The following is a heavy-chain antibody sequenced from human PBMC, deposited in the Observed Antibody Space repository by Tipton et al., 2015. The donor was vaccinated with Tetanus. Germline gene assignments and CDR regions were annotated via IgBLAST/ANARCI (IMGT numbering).Heavy chain of an antibody. Sequence: QVQLVQSGAEVKKPGASVKVPCKASGYTFTGYYMHWVRQAPGQGLEWMGRINPNSGGTNYAQKFQGRVTMTRDTSISTAYMELSRLRSDDTVVYDCARTRIAAAGNDAFDIWGQGTMVTVSS. D-gene: IGHD6-13*01. J-gene: IGHJ3*02. CDR3: ARTRIAAAGNDAFDI. V-gene: IGHV1-2*05. CDR1: GYTFTGYY. CDR2: INPNSGGT.